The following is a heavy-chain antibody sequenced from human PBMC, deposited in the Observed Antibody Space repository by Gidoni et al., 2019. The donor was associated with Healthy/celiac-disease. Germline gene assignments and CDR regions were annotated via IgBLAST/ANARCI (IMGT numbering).Heavy chain of an antibody. Sequence: EVQLVESGGGLVQPGGSLRLSCAASGFTVNSNYMSWVRQAPGKGLEWVSVIYSGGSTYYADSVKGRFTISRDNSKNTLYLQMNSLRAEDTAVYYCARTEGGWDVHFDYWGQGTLVTVSS. D-gene: IGHD6-19*01. CDR2: IYSGGST. J-gene: IGHJ4*02. CDR1: GFTVNSNY. V-gene: IGHV3-66*02. CDR3: ARTEGGWDVHFDY.